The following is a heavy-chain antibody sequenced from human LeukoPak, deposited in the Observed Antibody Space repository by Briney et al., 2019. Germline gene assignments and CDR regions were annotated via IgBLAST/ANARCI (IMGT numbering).Heavy chain of an antibody. V-gene: IGHV4-4*07. CDR1: GGSISSSY. CDR3: ARGPNSAL. Sequence: SETLSLTCTVSGGSISSSYWSWIRQPAGKGLEWIGSFYTSGSTNYNFNPSLKSRVTMSVDTSKNQFSLKLTSVTAADTAVYYCARGPNSALWGQGTLVTVSS. D-gene: IGHD2-21*01. CDR2: FYTSGST. J-gene: IGHJ4*02.